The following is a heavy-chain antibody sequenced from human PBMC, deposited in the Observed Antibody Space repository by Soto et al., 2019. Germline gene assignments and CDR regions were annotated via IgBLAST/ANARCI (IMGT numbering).Heavy chain of an antibody. V-gene: IGHV1-24*01. CDR3: ARGGYCSGGSCYHDAFDI. CDR1: GYTLNEVA. D-gene: IGHD2-15*01. Sequence: ASVKVSCKVSGYTLNEVAMHWVRQAPGKGLEWLGGFDPDEAETIYAQHFQGRVTMTEDTSTDTVYMELSRLRSEDTAVYYCARGGYCSGGSCYHDAFDIWGQGTMVTVSS. CDR2: FDPDEAET. J-gene: IGHJ3*02.